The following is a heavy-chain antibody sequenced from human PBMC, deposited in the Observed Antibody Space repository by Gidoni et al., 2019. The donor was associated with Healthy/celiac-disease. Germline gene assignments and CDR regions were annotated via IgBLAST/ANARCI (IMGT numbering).Heavy chain of an antibody. J-gene: IGHJ4*02. D-gene: IGHD5-18*01. Sequence: QVQLVQSGAEVKKPGASVKVSCKASGYTFTGYYMHWVRQAPGQGLGWMGWINPNSGGKNYAQKFQGRVTMTRDTSISTAYMELSRLRSDDTAVYYCARATTDTAMVGGLGYWGQGTLVTVSS. CDR2: INPNSGGK. V-gene: IGHV1-2*02. CDR1: GYTFTGYY. CDR3: ARATTDTAMVGGLGY.